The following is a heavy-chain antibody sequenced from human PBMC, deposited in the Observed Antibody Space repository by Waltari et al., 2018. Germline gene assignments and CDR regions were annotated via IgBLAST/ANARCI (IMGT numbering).Heavy chain of an antibody. Sequence: EVQLLESGGGLVQPGGSLRLSCAASGSTFSSYAMSWVRQAPGKGLEWVSAMRGSGGNTYYADSVKGRFTISRDNSKNTLYLQMNSLRAEDTAVYYCTKRAESNGWTGWIFDYWGQGTLVTVSS. V-gene: IGHV3-23*01. D-gene: IGHD6-19*01. CDR2: MRGSGGNT. J-gene: IGHJ4*02. CDR1: GSTFSSYA. CDR3: TKRAESNGWTGWIFDY.